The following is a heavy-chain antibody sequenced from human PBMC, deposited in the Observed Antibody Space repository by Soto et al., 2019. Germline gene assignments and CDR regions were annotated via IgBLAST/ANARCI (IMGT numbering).Heavy chain of an antibody. V-gene: IGHV1-18*01. CDR3: ASTVVVPAAMVDYYYYGMDV. CDR2: ISAYNGNT. Sequence: ASVKVSCKASGYTFINYGINWVRQAPGQGLEWMGWISAYNGNTKDAQKLQGRVTMTTDTSTSTAYMELRSLRSDDTAVYYCASTVVVPAAMVDYYYYGMDVWGQGTTVTVSS. CDR1: GYTFINYG. J-gene: IGHJ6*02. D-gene: IGHD2-2*01.